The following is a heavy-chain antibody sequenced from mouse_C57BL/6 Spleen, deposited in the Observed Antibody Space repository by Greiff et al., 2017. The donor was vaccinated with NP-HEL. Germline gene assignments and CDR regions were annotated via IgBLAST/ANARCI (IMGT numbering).Heavy chain of an antibody. V-gene: IGHV5-6*01. J-gene: IGHJ3*01. CDR2: ISSGGSYT. CDR3: ARQVLRRGNWFAD. D-gene: IGHD1-1*01. Sequence: EVHLVESGGDLVKPGGSLKLSCAASGFTFSSYGMSWVRQTPDKRLEWVATISSGGSYTYYPDSVKGRLTISRDNAKNTLYLQMSSLKSEDTAMYYSARQVLRRGNWFADWGKGTLVTVSA. CDR1: GFTFSSYG.